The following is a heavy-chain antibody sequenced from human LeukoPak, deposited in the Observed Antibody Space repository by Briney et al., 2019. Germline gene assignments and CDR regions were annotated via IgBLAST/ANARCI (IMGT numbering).Heavy chain of an antibody. V-gene: IGHV3-11*01. J-gene: IGHJ3*02. CDR1: GFTFSDYY. D-gene: IGHD3-22*01. CDR3: ARDCYYDSSGCTDAFDI. CDR2: ISSSGSTI. Sequence: GGSLRLSCAASGFTFSDYYMSWIRQAPGKGLEWVSYISSSGSTIYYADSVKGRFTISRDNAKNSLYLQMNSLGAEDTAVYYCARDCYYDSSGCTDAFDIWGQGTMVTVSS.